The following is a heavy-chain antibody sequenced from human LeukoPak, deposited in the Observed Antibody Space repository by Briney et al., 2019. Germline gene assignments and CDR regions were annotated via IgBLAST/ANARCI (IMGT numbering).Heavy chain of an antibody. J-gene: IGHJ4*02. D-gene: IGHD3-3*01. V-gene: IGHV4-38-2*02. CDR1: GYSISSGYY. CDR3: ARGFRSAIFGVVITYPFDY. CDR2: IYHSGST. Sequence: SETLSLTCTVSGYSISSGYYWGWIRQPPGKGLEWIGSIYHSGSTYYNPSLKSRVTISVDTSKNQFSLKLSSVTAADTAVYYCARGFRSAIFGVVITYPFDYWGQGTLVTVSS.